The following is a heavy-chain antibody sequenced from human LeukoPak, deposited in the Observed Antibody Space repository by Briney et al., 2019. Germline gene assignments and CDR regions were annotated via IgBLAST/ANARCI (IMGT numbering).Heavy chain of an antibody. CDR2: ISGNGGST. D-gene: IGHD3-3*01. J-gene: IGHJ5*01. CDR3: FNGSQRYDYWRFDF. V-gene: IGHV3-23*01. CDR1: GFSFSIYA. Sequence: GGSLRLSCEASGFSFSIYAMSWVRQAPGKGLEWVSSISGNGGSTYYANSVKGRFTVARANSKNTVYLEMNSLREDNTALYYVFNGSQRYDYWRFDFWGRGALVTVSS.